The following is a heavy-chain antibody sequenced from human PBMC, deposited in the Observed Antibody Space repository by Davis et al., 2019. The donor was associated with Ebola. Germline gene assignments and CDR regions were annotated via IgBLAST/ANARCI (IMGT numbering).Heavy chain of an antibody. V-gene: IGHV1-8*01. CDR3: ARAGLAYGDYRNDYYYGMDV. J-gene: IGHJ6*02. D-gene: IGHD4-17*01. CDR2: MNPNSGNT. CDR1: GYTFTSYD. Sequence: ASVKVSCKASGYTFTSYDINWVRQATGQGLEWMGWMNPNSGNTGYAQKFQGRVTMTRNTSISTAYMELSSLRSEDTAVYYCARAGLAYGDYRNDYYYGMDVWGQGTTVTVSS.